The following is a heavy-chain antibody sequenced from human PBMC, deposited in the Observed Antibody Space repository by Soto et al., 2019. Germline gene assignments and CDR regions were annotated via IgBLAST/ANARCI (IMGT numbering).Heavy chain of an antibody. J-gene: IGHJ4*02. CDR2: IKSKTDGGTT. CDR1: GFTFSNAW. Sequence: GGSLRLSCAASGFTFSNAWMSWVRQAPGKGLEWVGRIKSKTDGGTTDYAAPVKGRFTISRDDSKNTLYLQMNSLKTEDTAVYYCTTDWAEVRTKYYFDYWGQGTLVTVSS. V-gene: IGHV3-15*01. CDR3: TTDWAEVRTKYYFDY. D-gene: IGHD3-10*01.